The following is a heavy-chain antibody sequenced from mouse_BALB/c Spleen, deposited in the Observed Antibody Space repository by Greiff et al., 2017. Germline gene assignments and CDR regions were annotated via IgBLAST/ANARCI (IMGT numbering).Heavy chain of an antibody. D-gene: IGHD1-1*01. J-gene: IGHJ4*01. CDR2: ISSGGSYT. CDR1: GFTFSSYG. V-gene: IGHV5-6*01. CDR3: ARRVVSDAMDY. Sequence: EVQLVESGGDLVKPGGSLKLSCAASGFTFSSYGMSWVRQTPDKRLEWVATISSGGSYTYYPDSVKGRFTISRDNAKSTLYLQMSSLKSEDTAMYDCARRVVSDAMDYWGQGTSVTVSS.